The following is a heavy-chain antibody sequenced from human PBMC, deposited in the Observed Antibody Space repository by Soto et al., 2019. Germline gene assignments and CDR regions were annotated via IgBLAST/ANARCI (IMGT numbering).Heavy chain of an antibody. Sequence: ASVKVSCKASGYSFTTYTISWVRQAPGQGLQWMGWISPYSGYTTYAQNLQGRVSMTTETSTTTAYLEVRSLRSDDTAVYYCARVRGSSLVVPGASDYWGQGILVTVSS. D-gene: IGHD2-2*01. CDR1: GYSFTTYT. J-gene: IGHJ4*02. V-gene: IGHV1-18*04. CDR2: ISPYSGYT. CDR3: ARVRGSSLVVPGASDY.